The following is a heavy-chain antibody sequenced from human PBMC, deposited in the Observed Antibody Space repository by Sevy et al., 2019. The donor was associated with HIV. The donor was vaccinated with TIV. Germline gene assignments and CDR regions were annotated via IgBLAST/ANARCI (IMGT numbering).Heavy chain of an antibody. D-gene: IGHD1-26*01. CDR2: IYHSGST. CDR1: GASISADY. Sequence: SETLSLTCAVSGASISADYWSWIRQPPGKGLEWIGYIYHSGSTSYNPSLKSRTSISMDTSRNQFSLKLTSVTAADTAVYLCARSRRSGSYGDFDYWGRGARVTVSS. V-gene: IGHV4-59*01. J-gene: IGHJ4*02. CDR3: ARSRRSGSYGDFDY.